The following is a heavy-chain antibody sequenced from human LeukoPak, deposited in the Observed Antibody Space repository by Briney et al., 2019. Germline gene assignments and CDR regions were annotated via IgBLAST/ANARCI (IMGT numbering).Heavy chain of an antibody. Sequence: GASVKVSCKASGYTFTSYGISWVRQAPGQGLEWMGWIIAYNGNTNYAQKLQGRVTMTTDTSTSTAYMELRSLRSDDTAVYYCARGSVDIVATSDSLIDYWGQGTLVTVSS. V-gene: IGHV1-18*01. CDR1: GYTFTSYG. J-gene: IGHJ4*02. CDR3: ARGSVDIVATSDSLIDY. CDR2: IIAYNGNT. D-gene: IGHD5-12*01.